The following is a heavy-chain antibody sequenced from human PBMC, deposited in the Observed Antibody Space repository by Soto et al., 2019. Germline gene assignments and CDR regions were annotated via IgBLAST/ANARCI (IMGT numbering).Heavy chain of an antibody. J-gene: IGHJ4*02. CDR2: IYSGCST. Sequence: PGGSLRLSCAASGVTVSSNYMSWVRQAPGKGLEWVSVIYSGCSTYYADSVKGRFTISRDNSKNTLYLQMNSLRAEDTAVYYCARHGYNYGGGYFDYWGQGTLVTVSS. CDR1: GVTVSSNY. D-gene: IGHD5-18*01. V-gene: IGHV3-66*04. CDR3: ARHGYNYGGGYFDY.